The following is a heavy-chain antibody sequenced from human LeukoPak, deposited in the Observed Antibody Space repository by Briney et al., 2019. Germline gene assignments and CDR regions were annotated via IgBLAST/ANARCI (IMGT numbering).Heavy chain of an antibody. Sequence: GRSLRLSCAASGFTFSTSGMHWVRQAPGKGLEWVAVIWYDGSNKYYADSVKGRPTISRDNSKNTLYLQMNSLRAEDTAVYYCARHYDILTDTEPGFDLWGRGTLVTVSS. J-gene: IGHJ2*01. CDR1: GFTFSTSG. D-gene: IGHD3-9*01. CDR2: IWYDGSNK. V-gene: IGHV3-33*01. CDR3: ARHYDILTDTEPGFDL.